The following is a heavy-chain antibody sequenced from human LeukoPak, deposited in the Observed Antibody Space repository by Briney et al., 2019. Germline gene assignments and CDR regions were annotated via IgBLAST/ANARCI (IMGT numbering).Heavy chain of an antibody. V-gene: IGHV3-48*01. CDR1: GFTFSSYS. CDR2: ISSSSSTI. Sequence: GGSLRLSCAASGFTFSSYSMNWVRQAPGKGLEWVSYISSSSSTIYYADSVKGRFTISRDNAKNSLYLQMNSLRAEDTAVYYCARDLDPVEGIRYFDWLSGGFDYWGQGTLVTVSS. D-gene: IGHD3-9*01. J-gene: IGHJ4*02. CDR3: ARDLDPVEGIRYFDWLSGGFDY.